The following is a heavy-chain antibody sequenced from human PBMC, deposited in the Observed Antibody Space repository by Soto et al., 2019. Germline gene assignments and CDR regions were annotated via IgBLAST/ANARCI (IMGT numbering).Heavy chain of an antibody. Sequence: GASVKVSCKTSGYTFSNYGITWVRQAPGQPLEWLGWISLYSDGTNYAQKFQGRVSMTTETSTTTAYMELRSVRSDDTAVYYCARLVPGAEAWFGLLGQGTLVTVSS. D-gene: IGHD2-2*01. CDR2: ISLYSDGT. V-gene: IGHV1-18*01. CDR3: ARLVPGAEAWFGL. CDR1: GYTFSNYG. J-gene: IGHJ5*02.